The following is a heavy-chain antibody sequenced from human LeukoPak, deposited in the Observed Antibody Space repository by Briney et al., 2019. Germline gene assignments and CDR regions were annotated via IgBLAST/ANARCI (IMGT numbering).Heavy chain of an antibody. J-gene: IGHJ4*02. D-gene: IGHD6-13*01. CDR1: GYTSTGYY. Sequence: VKVSCKASGYTSTGYYMHWVRQARGQGLEWMGWIYPNSGGTNYAQKFQGRVTMTRDTSISTAYMELSRLRSDDTAVYYCARVRIAAAGTPPGIDYWGQGTLVTVSS. CDR2: IYPNSGGT. V-gene: IGHV1-2*02. CDR3: ARVRIAAAGTPPGIDY.